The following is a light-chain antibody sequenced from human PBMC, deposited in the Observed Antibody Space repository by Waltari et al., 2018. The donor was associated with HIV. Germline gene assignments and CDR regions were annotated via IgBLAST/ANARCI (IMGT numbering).Light chain of an antibody. CDR1: QTITSNY. V-gene: IGKV3-20*01. J-gene: IGKJ4*01. CDR3: QQYGTSPLT. Sequence: ENVLTQSPDSLSLSPGERATLSCRASQTITSNYLAWYQQKAGQAPRHLIYGASRRATGIPDRFSGSGSGTDFTLTISRLEPEHFSVYYCQQYGTSPLTFGGGAEVEIK. CDR2: GAS.